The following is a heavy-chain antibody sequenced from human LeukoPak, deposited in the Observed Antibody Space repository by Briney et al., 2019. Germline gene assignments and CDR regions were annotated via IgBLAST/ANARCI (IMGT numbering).Heavy chain of an antibody. CDR2: ISAYNGNT. CDR3: ASGNYDFWSGYSFDY. V-gene: IGHV1-18*01. CDR1: GYTFTSYG. J-gene: IGHJ4*02. Sequence: ASVKVSCKASGYTFTSYGISWVRQAPGQGLEWMGWISAYNGNTNYAQKLQGRVTMTTDTSTSTAYMELRSLRSDDTAVYYCASGNYDFWSGYSFDYWGQGTLVTVSS. D-gene: IGHD3-3*01.